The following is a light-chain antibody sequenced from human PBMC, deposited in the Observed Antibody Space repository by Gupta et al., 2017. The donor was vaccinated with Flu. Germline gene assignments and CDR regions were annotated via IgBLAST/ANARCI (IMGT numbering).Light chain of an antibody. J-gene: IGLJ3*02. CDR2: EVS. Sequence: SVTISCTGTRNDVGSYYRVSWYQQSPGTAPKLIISEVSSRPSGVPDRLSGSKSGNTASLTISGLQPEDEADYYCSSYTSDDTWVFGGGTKLTVL. CDR1: RNDVGSYYR. V-gene: IGLV2-18*02. CDR3: SSYTSDDTWV.